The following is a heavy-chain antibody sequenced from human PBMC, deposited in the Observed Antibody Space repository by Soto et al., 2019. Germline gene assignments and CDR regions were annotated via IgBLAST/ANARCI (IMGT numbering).Heavy chain of an antibody. CDR2: IYYSGST. D-gene: IGHD3-10*01. J-gene: IGHJ3*02. CDR1: GGSISSYY. Sequence: PSETLCLTCAVSGGSISSYYWSWIRQPPGKGLEWIGYIYYSGSTNYNPSLKSRVTISVDTSKNQFSLKLSSVTAADTAMYYCARRYGSFFDIWGQGTMVTVSS. CDR3: ARRYGSFFDI. V-gene: IGHV4-59*08.